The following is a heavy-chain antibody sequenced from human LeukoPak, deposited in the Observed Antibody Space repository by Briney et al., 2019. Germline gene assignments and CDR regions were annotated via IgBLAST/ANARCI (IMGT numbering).Heavy chain of an antibody. V-gene: IGHV4-59*08. CDR3: ARHTPTQRWGYSGYEAKVVPPTNFDY. CDR1: GGSISSYY. D-gene: IGHD5-12*01. CDR2: IYYSGST. Sequence: PSETLSLTCTVSGGSISSYYWSWIRQPPGKGLEWIGYIYYSGSTNYNPSLKSRVTISVDTSKNQFSLKLSSVTAADTAVYYCARHTPTQRWGYSGYEAKVVPPTNFDYWGQGTLVTVSS. J-gene: IGHJ4*02.